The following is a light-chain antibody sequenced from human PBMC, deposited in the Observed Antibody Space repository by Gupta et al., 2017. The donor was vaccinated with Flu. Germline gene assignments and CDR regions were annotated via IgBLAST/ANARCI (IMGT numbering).Light chain of an antibody. Sequence: PGERVTLSCRASQSVSSSYLTWYQQKPGQAPRLLIYGASTRAIGIPARFSGSGSGTDFTLTISSLQPEDFAVYYCQQDYNLPDTFGQGTKLEIK. CDR2: GAS. CDR1: QSVSSSY. J-gene: IGKJ2*01. CDR3: QQDYNLPDT. V-gene: IGKV3D-7*01.